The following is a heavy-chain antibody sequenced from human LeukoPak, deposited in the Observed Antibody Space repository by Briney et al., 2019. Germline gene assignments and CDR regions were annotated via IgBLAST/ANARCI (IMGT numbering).Heavy chain of an antibody. CDR1: GFTFSSYS. CDR2: ISGSGGST. D-gene: IGHD2-2*01. J-gene: IGHJ4*02. Sequence: PGGSLRLSCAASGFTFSSYSMNWVRQAPGKGLEWVSAISGSGGSTYYADSVKGRFTISRDNSKNTLYLQMNSLRAEDTAVYYYAKVVGIVVVPATNLFDYWGQGTLVTVSS. V-gene: IGHV3-23*01. CDR3: AKVVGIVVVPATNLFDY.